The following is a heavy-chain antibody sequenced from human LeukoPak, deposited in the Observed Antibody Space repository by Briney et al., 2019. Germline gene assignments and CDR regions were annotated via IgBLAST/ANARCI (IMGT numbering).Heavy chain of an antibody. Sequence: SETLSLTCTVSDDSIGTFYWSWIRQPPGKGLEWMGYVSYSGSTKYNPSLKSRITISSDTSKSQFSLKVNSVSAADTAVYFCARLPGTGNYGWFDPWGQGTLVIVSS. D-gene: IGHD3-10*01. J-gene: IGHJ5*01. CDR1: DDSIGTFY. CDR3: ARLPGTGNYGWFDP. CDR2: VSYSGST. V-gene: IGHV4-59*08.